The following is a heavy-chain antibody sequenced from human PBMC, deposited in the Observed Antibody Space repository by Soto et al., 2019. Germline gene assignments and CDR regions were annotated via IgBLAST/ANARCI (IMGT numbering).Heavy chain of an antibody. CDR2: VYYTGTT. CDR1: AGSIKNTGAN. Sequence: PSETLSLTCKVSAGSIKNTGANWGWVRQPPGKGLEWIGSVYYTGTTYYNPSLQSRVTISIDTSKNQYSLSVNSVAAADTAVYYCATHTSGSRNGPHTWGQGTLVTVSS. V-gene: IGHV4-39*01. D-gene: IGHD1-26*01. CDR3: ATHTSGSRNGPHT. J-gene: IGHJ5*02.